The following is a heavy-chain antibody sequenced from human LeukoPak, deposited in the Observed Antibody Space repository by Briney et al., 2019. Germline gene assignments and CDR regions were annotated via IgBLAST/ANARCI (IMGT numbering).Heavy chain of an antibody. CDR2: INPSGGST. V-gene: IGHV1-46*01. D-gene: IGHD6-19*01. J-gene: IGHJ4*02. CDR1: GYTFTSYY. Sequence: ASVKVSCKASGYTFTSYYMHWVRQAPGQGLEWMGIINPSGGSTSYARKFQGRVTMTRDTSTSTVYMELSSLRSEDTAVYYCARTAVAGTPHDYWGQGTLVTVSS. CDR3: ARTAVAGTPHDY.